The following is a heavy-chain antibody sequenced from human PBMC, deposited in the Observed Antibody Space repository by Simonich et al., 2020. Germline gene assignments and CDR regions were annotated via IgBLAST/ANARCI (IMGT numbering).Heavy chain of an antibody. CDR2: INPNRGGT. J-gene: IGHJ6*03. Sequence: QVQLVQSGAEVKKPGASVKVSCKASGYTFTGYYMHWVRQAPGQGLEWMGWINPNRGGTNQAQNVQGRVTMTRDTSISTAYMELSRLRSDDTAVYYCARVPPTSGSYYYYYYYMDVWGKGTTVTVSS. CDR3: ARVPPTSGSYYYYYYYMDV. V-gene: IGHV1-2*02. CDR1: GYTFTGYY. D-gene: IGHD1-26*01.